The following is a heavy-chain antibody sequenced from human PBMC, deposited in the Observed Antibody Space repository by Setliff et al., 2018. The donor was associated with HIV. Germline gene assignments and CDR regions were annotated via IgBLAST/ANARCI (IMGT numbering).Heavy chain of an antibody. CDR1: GASLSTHY. J-gene: IGHJ3*01. V-gene: IGHV4-59*11. CDR3: ARDPSQYLDFLFDPQPFNV. Sequence: PSETLSLTCVISGASLSTHYWSWIRQSPGKGLEWIGNIHYTGISDFNPSLKRRATISLDRPKMQFSLKLSSVTAADTAIYYCARDPSQYLDFLFDPQPFNVWGHGTMVTVSS. CDR2: IHYTGIS. D-gene: IGHD3-9*01.